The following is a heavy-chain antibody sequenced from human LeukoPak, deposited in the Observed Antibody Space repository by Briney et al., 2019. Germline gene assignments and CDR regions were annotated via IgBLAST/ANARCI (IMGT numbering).Heavy chain of an antibody. CDR1: GFTFSSYA. D-gene: IGHD6-19*01. CDR3: ARCPAVVGLYGLDV. CDR2: IASDGSST. J-gene: IGHJ6*02. Sequence: GGSLRLSCAASGFTFSSYAMSWVRQAPGKGLVWVSRIASDGSSTTYADSVKGRFSISRDNTKNSLYLQMNSLGAEDTAVYYCARCPAVVGLYGLDVWGQGTTVTVSS. V-gene: IGHV3-74*01.